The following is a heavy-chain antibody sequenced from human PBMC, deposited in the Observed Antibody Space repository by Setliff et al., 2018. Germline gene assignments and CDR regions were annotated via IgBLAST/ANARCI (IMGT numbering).Heavy chain of an antibody. Sequence: ASETLSLTCSVYGESFSNNYWSWVRQTPGKGLEWVSTISGGGDSTYYADSVMGRVTISRDNSKNSLFLQMNSLRVDDTAIYYCAKDGVGPTFTYFFDYWGQGSQVTVSS. D-gene: IGHD1-26*01. CDR2: ISGGGDST. CDR1: GESFSNNY. CDR3: AKDGVGPTFTYFFDY. V-gene: IGHV3-23*01. J-gene: IGHJ4*02.